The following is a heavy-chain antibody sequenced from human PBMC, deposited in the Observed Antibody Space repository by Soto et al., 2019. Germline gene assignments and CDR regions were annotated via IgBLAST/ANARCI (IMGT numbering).Heavy chain of an antibody. J-gene: IGHJ4*02. CDR3: ARQTRGDYPKYYFDY. V-gene: IGHV4-59*08. CDR2: IYYSGST. D-gene: IGHD4-17*01. Sequence: SETLSLICTVSGGSISSFYWSWIRQPPGKGLEWIGYIYYSGSTNYNPSLKSRVTISVDTSKNQFSLKLSSVTAADTAVYYCARQTRGDYPKYYFDYWGQGTLVTVSS. CDR1: GGSISSFY.